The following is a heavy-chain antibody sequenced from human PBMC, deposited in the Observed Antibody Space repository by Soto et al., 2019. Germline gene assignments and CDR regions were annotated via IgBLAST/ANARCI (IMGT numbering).Heavy chain of an antibody. Sequence: ASVKVSCKVSGYTLTELSMHWVRQAPGKGLEWIGGFDPEDGETIYAQKFQGRVTMTEDTSTDTAYMELSSLRFEDTAVYYCATGVLRFLEWLFYWGQGTLVTVSS. CDR2: FDPEDGET. V-gene: IGHV1-24*01. D-gene: IGHD3-3*01. J-gene: IGHJ4*02. CDR3: ATGVLRFLEWLFY. CDR1: GYTLTELS.